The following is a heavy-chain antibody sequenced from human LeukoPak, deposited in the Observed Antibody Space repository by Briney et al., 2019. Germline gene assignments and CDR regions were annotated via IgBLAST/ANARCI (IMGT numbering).Heavy chain of an antibody. CDR3: ARDRIFDY. Sequence: GRSLRLSCAASGFTFSSYAMHWVRQAPGKGLEWVAVISYDGSNKYYADSVKGRFTISRDNSKNTLYLQMSSLRAEDTAVYYCARDRIFDYWGQGTLVTVSS. CDR2: ISYDGSNK. CDR1: GFTFSSYA. V-gene: IGHV3-30*04. J-gene: IGHJ4*02.